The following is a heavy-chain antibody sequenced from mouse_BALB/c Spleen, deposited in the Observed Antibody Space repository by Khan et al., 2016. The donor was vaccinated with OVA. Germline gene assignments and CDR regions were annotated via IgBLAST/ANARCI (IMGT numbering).Heavy chain of an antibody. J-gene: IGHJ4*01. V-gene: IGHV2-6-1*01. CDR3: ARQPYYHYNVMDY. CDR2: IWHDGST. CDR1: GFSLTNYG. Sequence: QVQLKESGPGLVVPSQSLSITCTISGFSLTNYGVHWVRQPPGKGLEWLVVIWHDGSTTYNSALKSRLTISKDKSKSQVFLKMNSLQTDDTAMYFCARQPYYHYNVMDYWGQGTSVTVSS. D-gene: IGHD2-10*01.